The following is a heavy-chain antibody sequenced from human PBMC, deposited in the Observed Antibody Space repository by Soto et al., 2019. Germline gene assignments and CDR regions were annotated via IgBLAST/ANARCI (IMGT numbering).Heavy chain of an antibody. D-gene: IGHD2-2*01. CDR2: FDPEDGET. V-gene: IGHV1-24*01. Sequence: ASVKVSCKVSGYTLTELSMHWVRQAPGKGLEWMGGFDPEDGETIYAQKFQGRVTMTEDTSTDTAYMELSSLRSEGTAVYYCATDGGYCSSTSSYYYYYYGMDVWGQGTTVTVSS. CDR3: ATDGGYCSSTSSYYYYYYGMDV. J-gene: IGHJ6*02. CDR1: GYTLTELS.